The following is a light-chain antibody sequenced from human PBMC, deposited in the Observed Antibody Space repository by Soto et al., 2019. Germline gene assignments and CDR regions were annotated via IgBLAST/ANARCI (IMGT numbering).Light chain of an antibody. Sequence: EIVLTQSPGTLSLSPGERATLSCRASQSVSSTYLAWYRQKPGQAPRLLIYGVSYRAAGIPDRFSGSGSGTDFTLTISRLEPEDLAVYYCQDFGSSLLTFGGGTEV. J-gene: IGKJ4*01. CDR3: QDFGSSLLT. V-gene: IGKV3-20*01. CDR1: QSVSSTY. CDR2: GVS.